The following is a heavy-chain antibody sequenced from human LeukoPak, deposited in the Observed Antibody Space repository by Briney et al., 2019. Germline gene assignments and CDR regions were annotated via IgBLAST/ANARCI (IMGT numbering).Heavy chain of an antibody. Sequence: SETLSLTCTVSGGSVSSNYWNWIRQPAGKGLEWIGRIYNGGNTNYNPSLESRVTISIDRSKNQFSLKLTSVTAADTVVYYCANSISMDFEFWGQGTLVTVSS. CDR2: IYNGGNT. CDR1: GGSVSSNY. V-gene: IGHV4-4*07. D-gene: IGHD2/OR15-2a*01. J-gene: IGHJ4*02. CDR3: ANSISMDFEF.